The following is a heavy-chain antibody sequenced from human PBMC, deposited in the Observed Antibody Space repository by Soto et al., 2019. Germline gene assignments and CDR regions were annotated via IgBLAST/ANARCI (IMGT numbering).Heavy chain of an antibody. CDR3: ASTYSTSWYWFDP. J-gene: IGHJ5*02. CDR1: GGSIVSVGCC. CDR2: TSHDGVT. V-gene: IGHV4-61*05. Sequence: SETLSLTCSVSGGSIVSVGCCCSLIRQHPGKGLEWIGETSHDGVTNYNPSLEGRVTISIDKSKNQFYLDLNSVTAADTAMYYCASTYSTSWYWFDPWGQGTLVTVSS. D-gene: IGHD6-13*01.